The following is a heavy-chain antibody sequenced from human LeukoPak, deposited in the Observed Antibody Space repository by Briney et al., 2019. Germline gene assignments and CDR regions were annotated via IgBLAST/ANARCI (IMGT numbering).Heavy chain of an antibody. Sequence: SETLSLTCTVSGGSINSYYWNWIRQPPGKGLEWIGYIYYSGSTNYNPSLKSRLTISVDTSKNQFSLKLSSVTAADTAVYYCARGSVWGELLIHRQYYFDYWGQGTLVTVSS. CDR3: ARGSVWGELLIHRQYYFDY. CDR2: IYYSGST. D-gene: IGHD1-26*01. J-gene: IGHJ4*02. CDR1: GGSINSYY. V-gene: IGHV4-59*12.